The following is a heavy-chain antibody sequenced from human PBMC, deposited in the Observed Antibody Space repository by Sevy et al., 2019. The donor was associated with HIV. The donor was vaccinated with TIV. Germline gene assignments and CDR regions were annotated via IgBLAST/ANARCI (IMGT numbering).Heavy chain of an antibody. CDR3: AKDIVTYCSSTSCYYLHY. CDR2: IRWDGGST. V-gene: IGHV3-43D*04. J-gene: IGHJ4*02. Sequence: GGSLRLSCAASGFTFDDYAMHWVRQAPGKGLEWVSVIRWDGGSTYYADSVKGRFTISRDNSKNSLYLQMNSLRTEDTALYYCAKDIVTYCSSTSCYYLHYWGQGTLVTVSS. D-gene: IGHD2-2*01. CDR1: GFTFDDYA.